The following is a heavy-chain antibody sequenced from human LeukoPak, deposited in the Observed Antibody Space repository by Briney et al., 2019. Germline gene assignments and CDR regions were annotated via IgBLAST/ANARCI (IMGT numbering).Heavy chain of an antibody. D-gene: IGHD6-19*01. CDR2: IYYSGST. CDR3: ARHPVMAGPFDP. J-gene: IGHJ5*02. V-gene: IGHV4-59*01. CDR1: GGSISSYY. Sequence: PSETLSLTCTVSGGSISSYYWSWIRQPPGKGLEWIGYIYYSGSTNYNPSLKSRVTISVDTSKNQFSLKLSSVTAADTAVYYCARHPVMAGPFDPWGQGTLVTVSS.